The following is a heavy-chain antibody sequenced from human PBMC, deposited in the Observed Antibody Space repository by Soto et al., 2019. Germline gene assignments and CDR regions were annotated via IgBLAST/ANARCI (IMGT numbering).Heavy chain of an antibody. CDR2: IIPIFGTA. Sequence: GASVNVSCKASGCTFSSYAISWVRQAPGQGLEWMGGIIPIFGTANYAQKFQGRVTITADESTSTAYMELSSLRSEDTAVYYCARGGALRLRLGELSLSYYYGMDVWGQGTTVTVSS. CDR3: ARGGALRLRLGELSLSYYYGMDV. CDR1: GCTFSSYA. V-gene: IGHV1-69*13. D-gene: IGHD3-16*02. J-gene: IGHJ6*02.